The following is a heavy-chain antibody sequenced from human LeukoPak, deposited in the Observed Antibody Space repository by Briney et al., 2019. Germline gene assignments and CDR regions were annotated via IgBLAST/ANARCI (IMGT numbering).Heavy chain of an antibody. CDR2: IYYSGST. CDR3: ARFVLRFLEGIDY. V-gene: IGHV4-30-4*01. D-gene: IGHD3-3*01. CDR1: GGSISSGGYY. Sequence: SETLSLTCTVSGGSISSGGYYWSWIRQPPGKGLEWIGYIYYSGSTYYNPSLKSRVTISVDTSKNQFSLKLSSVTAADTAVYYCARFVLRFLEGIDYWGQGTLVTVSS. J-gene: IGHJ4*02.